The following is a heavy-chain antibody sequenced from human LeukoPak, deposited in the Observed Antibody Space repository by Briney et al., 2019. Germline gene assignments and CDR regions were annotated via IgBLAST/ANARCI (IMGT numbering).Heavy chain of an antibody. D-gene: IGHD1-26*01. CDR3: ARSRVGATYFDY. J-gene: IGHJ4*02. CDR1: GYTFTSYY. V-gene: IGHV1-2*02. Sequence: ASVKVSCKASGYTFTSYYMHWVRQAPGQGLEWMGWINPNSGGTNYAQKFQGRVTMTRDTSISTAYMELSRPRSDDTAVYYCARSRVGATYFDYWGQGTLVTVSS. CDR2: INPNSGGT.